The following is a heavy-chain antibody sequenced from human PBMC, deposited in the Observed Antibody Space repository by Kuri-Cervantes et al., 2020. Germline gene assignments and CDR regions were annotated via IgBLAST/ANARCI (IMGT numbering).Heavy chain of an antibody. CDR1: GYTFTSYA. CDR2: INTNTGNP. Sequence: ASVKVSCKASGYTFTSYAMNRVRQAPGQGLEWMGWINTNTGNPTYAQGFTGRFVFSLDTSVSTAYLQISSLKAEDTAVYYCARVGFTMVRGVDLDYWGQGTLVTVSS. D-gene: IGHD3-10*01. CDR3: ARVGFTMVRGVDLDY. J-gene: IGHJ4*02. V-gene: IGHV7-4-1*02.